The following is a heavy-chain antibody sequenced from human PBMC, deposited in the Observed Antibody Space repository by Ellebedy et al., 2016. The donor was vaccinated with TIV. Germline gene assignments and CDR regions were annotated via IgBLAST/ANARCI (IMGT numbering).Heavy chain of an antibody. V-gene: IGHV4-59*13. CDR3: ATSTSSACWESADS. CDR1: GGSIRIYH. CDR2: LSYSGDT. Sequence: SETLSLXXTVSGGSIRIYHWTWIRQSPGKGLEWIGHLSYSGDTSYNPSLNGRVTISLDSSKNQFSLRLSSVTTADTAMYFCATSTSSACWESADSWGQGTLVTVSS. J-gene: IGHJ4*02. D-gene: IGHD1-26*01.